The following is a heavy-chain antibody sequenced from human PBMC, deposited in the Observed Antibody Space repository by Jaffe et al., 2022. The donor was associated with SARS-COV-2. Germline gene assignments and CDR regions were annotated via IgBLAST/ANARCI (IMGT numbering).Heavy chain of an antibody. Sequence: EVQVLESGGGLVQPGGSLRLSCAASGFTFSNYAMSWVRQAPGKGLEWVSGISGSGASIYYTDSVKGRFTVSRDNSKNTLYLQMNSLRAEDTAVYFCAKDLRDYYDILTGYFFTGPRLDPWGQGTLVTVSS. J-gene: IGHJ5*02. D-gene: IGHD3-9*01. CDR2: ISGSGASI. V-gene: IGHV3-23*01. CDR3: AKDLRDYYDILTGYFFTGPRLDP. CDR1: GFTFSNYA.